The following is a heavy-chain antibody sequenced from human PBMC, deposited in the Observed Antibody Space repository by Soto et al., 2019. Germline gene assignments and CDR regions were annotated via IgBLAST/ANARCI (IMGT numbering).Heavy chain of an antibody. CDR1: GYTFTSYG. Sequence: GASVKVSGKASGYTFTSYGISWVRQAPGQGLEWMGWISAYNGNTNYAQKLQGRVTMTTDTSTSTAYMELRSLRSDDTAVYYCARVLDYDYVWGSYRYDNWFDPWGQGTLVTVSS. CDR3: ARVLDYDYVWGSYRYDNWFDP. V-gene: IGHV1-18*01. D-gene: IGHD3-16*02. CDR2: ISAYNGNT. J-gene: IGHJ5*02.